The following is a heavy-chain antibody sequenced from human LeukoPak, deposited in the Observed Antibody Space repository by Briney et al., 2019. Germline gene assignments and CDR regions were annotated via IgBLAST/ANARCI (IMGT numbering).Heavy chain of an antibody. D-gene: IGHD2-21*02. J-gene: IGHJ4*02. CDR1: GFTFSSYE. CDR2: ISSSGSTI. CDR3: ARIPLCGGDCYSDY. V-gene: IGHV3-48*03. Sequence: GGSLRLSCAASGFTFSSYEMNWVRQAPGKGLEWVSYISSSGSTIYYADSVKGRFTISRDNAKNSLYLQMNSLRAEDAAVYYCARIPLCGGDCYSDYWGQGTLVTVSS.